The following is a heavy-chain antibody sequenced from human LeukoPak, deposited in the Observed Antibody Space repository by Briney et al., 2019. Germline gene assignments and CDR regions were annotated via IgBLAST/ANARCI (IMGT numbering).Heavy chain of an antibody. Sequence: SETLSLTCDVYGYSISSLYYWGWIRQPPEKGLEWVGSISHSGNTYYHPSLKSRVTISIDTSKDQFSLKLSSMTAADTAVYYCARHNPPPASGRLLYFDYWGQGTLVTVSS. D-gene: IGHD5-12*01. V-gene: IGHV4-38-2*01. CDR1: GYSISSLYY. CDR3: ARHNPPPASGRLLYFDY. CDR2: ISHSGNT. J-gene: IGHJ4*02.